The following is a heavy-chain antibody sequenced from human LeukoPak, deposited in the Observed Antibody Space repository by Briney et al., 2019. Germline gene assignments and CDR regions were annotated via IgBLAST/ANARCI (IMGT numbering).Heavy chain of an antibody. CDR3: ARGVEPLAANTLAY. CDR1: GFNVLTTD. Sequence: PGGSLRLACAASGFNVLTTDMTWVRQAPGKGLEWVSVLYSDGNTKYADSVQGRFTISRDNSKNTLFLEMNSLSPDDTAVYYCARGVEPLAANTLAYWGQGTLVTVSS. D-gene: IGHD1-14*01. V-gene: IGHV3-53*01. J-gene: IGHJ4*02. CDR2: LYSDGNT.